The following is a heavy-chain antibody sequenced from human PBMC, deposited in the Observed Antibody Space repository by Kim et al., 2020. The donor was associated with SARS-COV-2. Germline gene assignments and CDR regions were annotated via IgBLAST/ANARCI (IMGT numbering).Heavy chain of an antibody. D-gene: IGHD3-22*01. CDR2: ISSSGSTI. CDR3: ARERRITMLVVVIMDAFDI. Sequence: GGSLRLSCAASGFTFSSYEMNWVRQAPGKGLEWVSYISSSGSTIYYADSVKGRFTISRDNAKNSLYLQMNSLRAEDTAVYYCARERRITMLVVVIMDAFDIWGQGTMVIVSS. V-gene: IGHV3-48*03. CDR1: GFTFSSYE. J-gene: IGHJ3*02.